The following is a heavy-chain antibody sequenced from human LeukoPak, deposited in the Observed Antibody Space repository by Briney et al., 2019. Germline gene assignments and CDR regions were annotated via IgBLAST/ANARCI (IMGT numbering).Heavy chain of an antibody. CDR1: GYTLTELS. CDR2: INPNSGGA. D-gene: IGHD3-10*01. J-gene: IGHJ4*02. V-gene: IGHV1-2*02. CDR3: ARATQILLWFGELVY. Sequence: ASVKVSCKVSGYTLTELSMHWVRQAPGKGLEWMGWINPNSGGANYAQKFQGRVTMTRDTSISTAYMELSRLRSDDTAVYYCARATQILLWFGELVYWGQGTLVTVSS.